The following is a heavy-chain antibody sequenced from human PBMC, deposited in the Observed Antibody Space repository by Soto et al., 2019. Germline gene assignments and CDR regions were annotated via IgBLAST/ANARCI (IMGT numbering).Heavy chain of an antibody. CDR2: ISGSGGST. CDR3: AKDSGYVPAARGGMDV. Sequence: GGSLRLSCAASGFTFSSYAMSWVRQAPGKGLEWVSAISGSGGSTYYADSVKGRFTISRDNSKNTLYLQMNSLRAEDTAVYYCAKDSGYVPAARGGMDVWGQGTTVTVSS. V-gene: IGHV3-23*01. J-gene: IGHJ6*02. D-gene: IGHD2-2*01. CDR1: GFTFSSYA.